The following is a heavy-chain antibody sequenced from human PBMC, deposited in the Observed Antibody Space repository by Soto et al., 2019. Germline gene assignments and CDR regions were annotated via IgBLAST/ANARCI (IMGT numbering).Heavy chain of an antibody. CDR1: GYTFTSYG. D-gene: IGHD2-2*01. CDR2: ISAYNGNT. Sequence: QVPLVQSGAEVKKPGASVKVSCKASGYTFTSYGISWVRQAPGQGLEWMGWISAYNGNTNYAQKLQGRVTMTTDTSTSTAYMELRGLRSDDTAVYCCARGIVVVPAVLPDWFDPWGQGTLVTVSS. V-gene: IGHV1-18*01. J-gene: IGHJ5*02. CDR3: ARGIVVVPAVLPDWFDP.